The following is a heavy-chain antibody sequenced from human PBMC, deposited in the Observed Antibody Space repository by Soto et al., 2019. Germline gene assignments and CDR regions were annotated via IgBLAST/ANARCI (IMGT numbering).Heavy chain of an antibody. CDR1: GGSIGSNIYY. D-gene: IGHD3-22*01. Sequence: SDTLSLTCSVSGGSIGSNIYYWGWIRQPPGKGLEWIATVHYSGSTYYTPSLKSRVTISADTSKNQFSLRLNSVTAADTAVYYCARQHYYDSSGYYTWNWGQGTLVTVSS. V-gene: IGHV4-39*01. J-gene: IGHJ4*02. CDR3: ARQHYYDSSGYYTWN. CDR2: VHYSGST.